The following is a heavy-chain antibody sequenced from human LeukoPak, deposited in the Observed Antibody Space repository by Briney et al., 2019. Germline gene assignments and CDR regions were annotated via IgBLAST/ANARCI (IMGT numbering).Heavy chain of an antibody. V-gene: IGHV4-39*07. CDR3: ARGLGGDKRWGIKWLKYNWFDP. J-gene: IGHJ5*02. D-gene: IGHD5-24*01. CDR2: IYSSGST. Sequence: NPSETLSLTCSVSGASISSGSNYWGWIRQPPGKTLEWIGSIYSSGSTYYNPSLKSRAIIIIDTPKNHFSLTLSSVTAADTAVYYCARGLGGDKRWGIKWLKYNWFDPWGQGTLVTVSS. CDR1: GASISSGSNY.